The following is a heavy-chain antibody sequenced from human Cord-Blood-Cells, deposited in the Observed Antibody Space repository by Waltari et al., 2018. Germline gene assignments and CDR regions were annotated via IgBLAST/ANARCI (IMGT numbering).Heavy chain of an antibody. CDR2: TYYRSKWYN. D-gene: IGHD2-21*01. V-gene: IGHV6-1*01. Sequence: LGRTYYRSKWYNDYAVSVKSRITINPDTSKNQFSLQLNSVTPEDTAVYYCARDLCGGDCYYFDYGGQGTLVTVSS. J-gene: IGHJ4*02. CDR3: ARDLCGGDCYYFDY.